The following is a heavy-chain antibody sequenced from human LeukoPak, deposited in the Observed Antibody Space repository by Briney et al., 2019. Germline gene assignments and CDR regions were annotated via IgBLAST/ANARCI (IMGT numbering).Heavy chain of an antibody. Sequence: SETLSLTCGVYGGSFSGYYWTWIRQTPGKGLEWIGEINEYGSTKYNPSLKSRVTISLDTSKKQFSLKLGSVTAADTAVYYCARHASIFGVINWFDPWGQGTLVTVSS. V-gene: IGHV4-34*01. CDR1: GGSFSGYY. CDR3: ARHASIFGVINWFDP. J-gene: IGHJ5*02. CDR2: INEYGST. D-gene: IGHD3-3*01.